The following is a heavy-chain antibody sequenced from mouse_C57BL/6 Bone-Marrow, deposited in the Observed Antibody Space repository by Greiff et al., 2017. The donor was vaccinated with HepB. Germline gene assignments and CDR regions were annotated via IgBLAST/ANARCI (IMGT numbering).Heavy chain of an antibody. J-gene: IGHJ2*01. Sequence: VQLQQSGAELARPGASVKLSCKASGYTFTSYGISWVKQRTGQGLEWIGEIYPRSGNTYYNEKFKGKATLTADKSSSTAYMALRSLTSEDSAVYFCVRAPILYYFDYWGQGTTLTVSS. V-gene: IGHV1-81*01. CDR3: VRAPILYYFDY. CDR2: IYPRSGNT. CDR1: GYTFTSYG.